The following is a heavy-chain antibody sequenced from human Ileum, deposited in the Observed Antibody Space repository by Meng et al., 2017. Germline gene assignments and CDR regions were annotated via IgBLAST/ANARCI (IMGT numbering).Heavy chain of an antibody. CDR1: SGYISSNTY. J-gene: IGHJ4*02. CDR2: ISHSGSA. CDR3: ARHGGYSQDF. Sequence: QVQLQGSGPGLVRPSGTRSRTCAVSSGYISSNTYWSWVRQPPGKGLEWIGQISHSGSAYYNPSLKSRVTMSVDKSKSQFSLMLTSVTAADTAIYYCARHGGYSQDFWGQGTLVTVSS. V-gene: IGHV4-4*02. D-gene: IGHD4-23*01.